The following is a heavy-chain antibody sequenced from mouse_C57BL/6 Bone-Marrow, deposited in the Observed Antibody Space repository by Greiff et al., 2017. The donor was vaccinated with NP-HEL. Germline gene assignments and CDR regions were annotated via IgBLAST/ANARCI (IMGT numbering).Heavy chain of an antibody. CDR1: GYTFTSYG. V-gene: IGHV1-81*01. CDR3: ARVPGLPYYFDY. Sequence: VQLQQSGAELARPGASVKLSCKASGYTFTSYGISWVKQRTGQGLEWIGEIYPRSGNTYYNEKFKGKATLTADKSSSTAYMELRSLTSEDSAVYFCARVPGLPYYFDYWGQGTTLTVSP. CDR2: IYPRSGNT. D-gene: IGHD3-1*01. J-gene: IGHJ2*01.